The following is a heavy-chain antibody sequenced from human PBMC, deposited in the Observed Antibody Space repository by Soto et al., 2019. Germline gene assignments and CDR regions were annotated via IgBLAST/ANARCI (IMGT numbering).Heavy chain of an antibody. V-gene: IGHV5-10-1*01. D-gene: IGHD3-3*01. CDR2: IDPSDSYT. CDR1: GYSFTSYW. CDR3: ARLEMFFGVLTTYYFDY. Sequence: PGESLKISCKGSGYSFTSYWISWVRQMPGKGLEWMGRIDPSDSYTNYSPSFQGHVTISADKSISTAYLQWSSLKASDSAMYYCARLEMFFGVLTTYYFDYWGQGTPVTVSS. J-gene: IGHJ4*02.